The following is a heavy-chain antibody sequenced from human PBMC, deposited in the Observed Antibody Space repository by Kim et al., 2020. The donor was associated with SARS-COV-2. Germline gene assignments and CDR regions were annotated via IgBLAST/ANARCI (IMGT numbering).Heavy chain of an antibody. CDR3: ATQNRYCSSTSCYDYFDY. V-gene: IGHV5-51*01. CDR2: IYPGDSAT. D-gene: IGHD2-2*01. Sequence: GESLKISCKGSGYSFTSYWIGWVRQMPGKGLEWMGIIYPGDSATRYSPSFQGQVTISADKSISTAYLQWSSLKASDTAMYYCATQNRYCSSTSCYDYFDYWGQGTLVTVSS. J-gene: IGHJ4*02. CDR1: GYSFTSYW.